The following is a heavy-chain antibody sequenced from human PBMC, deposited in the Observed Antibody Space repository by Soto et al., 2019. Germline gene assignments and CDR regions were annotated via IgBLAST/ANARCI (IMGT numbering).Heavy chain of an antibody. J-gene: IGHJ5*02. CDR3: ARGGWSMDA. Sequence: SETLSVTWTVSGASMTNYYWSWIRQPPGKGLERIGYIYHSGSTSYNPSLKSRVTISVDTSKNEFSLMLRSVTAADTAVYYCARGGWSMDAWGQGTLVTVSS. CDR1: GASMTNYY. CDR2: IYHSGST. D-gene: IGHD6-19*01. V-gene: IGHV4-59*01.